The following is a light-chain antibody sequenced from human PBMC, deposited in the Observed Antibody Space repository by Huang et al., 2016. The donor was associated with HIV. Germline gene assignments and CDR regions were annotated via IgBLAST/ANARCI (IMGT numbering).Light chain of an antibody. Sequence: DIIMTQSPDSLAVSLGERATLNCRSSQSVYSSSTSKDYMAWFQQKPGQPPRLLLVWAATREAGVPDRFSVSGSGTHFTLTIANLEAEDAAIYYCQQYYSSPQTFGQGTRVEVK. J-gene: IGKJ1*01. CDR3: QQYYSSPQT. CDR2: WAA. CDR1: QSVYSSSTSKDY. V-gene: IGKV4-1*01.